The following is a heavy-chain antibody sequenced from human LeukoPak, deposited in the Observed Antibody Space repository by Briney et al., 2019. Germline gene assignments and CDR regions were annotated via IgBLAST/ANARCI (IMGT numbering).Heavy chain of an antibody. Sequence: GGSLILSCAASGFTFSTYGMHWVRQAPGEGLEWVALIRYDGSNKYYEDSVKGRFTISRDNSKNTLYLQMNSLRAEDTAVYYCARPVDYYDILTGFDFWGQGTLVTVSS. CDR3: ARPVDYYDILTGFDF. D-gene: IGHD3-9*01. CDR1: GFTFSTYG. CDR2: IRYDGSNK. J-gene: IGHJ4*02. V-gene: IGHV3-33*01.